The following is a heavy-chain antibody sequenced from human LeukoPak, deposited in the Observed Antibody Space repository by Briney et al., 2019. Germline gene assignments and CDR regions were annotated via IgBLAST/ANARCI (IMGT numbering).Heavy chain of an antibody. V-gene: IGHV4-61*02. CDR2: IYTSGST. CDR3: ARDLSIAGIGDGFDI. CDR1: GGSISSGGYY. D-gene: IGHD6-6*01. J-gene: IGHJ3*02. Sequence: PSETLSLTCTVSGGSISSGGYYCHWIRQPAGKGLVWIGRIYTSGSTNYNPSLKSRVTISVDTSKNQFSLKLSSVTAADTAVYYCARDLSIAGIGDGFDIWGQGTMVTVSA.